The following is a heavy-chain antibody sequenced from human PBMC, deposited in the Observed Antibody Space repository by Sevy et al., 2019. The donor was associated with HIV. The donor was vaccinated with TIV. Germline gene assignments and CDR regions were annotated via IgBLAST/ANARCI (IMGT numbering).Heavy chain of an antibody. CDR1: GGTFSSYA. CDR2: IIPIFGTA. V-gene: IGHV1-69*13. Sequence: ASVKVSCKASGGTFSSYAISWVRQAPGQGLEWMGGIIPIFGTANDAQKFQGRVTITADESTSTAYMELSSLRSEDTAVYYCARDTWVGATPYYFDYWRQGTLVTVSS. CDR3: ARDTWVGATPYYFDY. J-gene: IGHJ4*02. D-gene: IGHD1-26*01.